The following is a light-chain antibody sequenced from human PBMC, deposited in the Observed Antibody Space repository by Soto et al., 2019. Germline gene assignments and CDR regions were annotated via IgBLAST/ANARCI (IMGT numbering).Light chain of an antibody. V-gene: IGLV2-14*01. CDR1: SSDVGGYNY. CDR3: SSGTSSSNLDYV. Sequence: QSALTQPASVSGSPGQSITISCTGTSSDVGGYNYVSWYQQHPGKAPKLMIYEVSNRPSGVSNRFSGSKSGNTASLTISGLQNDDEADYYCSSGTSSSNLDYVFGTGTKLTVL. CDR2: EVS. J-gene: IGLJ1*01.